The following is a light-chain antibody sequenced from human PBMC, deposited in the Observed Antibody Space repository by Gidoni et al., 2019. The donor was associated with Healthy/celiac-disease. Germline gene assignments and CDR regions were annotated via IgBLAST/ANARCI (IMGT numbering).Light chain of an antibody. CDR2: DAS. Sequence: EIVLTQSPATLSLSPGERATLPCRASQSVSSYLAWYQPKPGQAPRLLIYDASNRATGIPARFSGSGSGTDFTLTSSSLEPEDFAVYYCQQSSNWPLTFGGGTKVEIK. V-gene: IGKV3-11*01. CDR3: QQSSNWPLT. J-gene: IGKJ4*01. CDR1: QSVSSY.